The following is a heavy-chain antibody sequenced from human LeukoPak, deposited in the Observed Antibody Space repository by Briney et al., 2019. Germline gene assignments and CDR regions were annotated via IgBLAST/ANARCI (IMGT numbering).Heavy chain of an antibody. CDR1: GGSISSSNYY. CDR2: IYYSGNT. J-gene: IGHJ6*03. CDR3: ARQAKGYMDV. V-gene: IGHV4-39*01. Sequence: PSETLSLTCTVAGGSISSSNYYWGWIRQPPGKGLEWIGSIYYSGNTYYNPSLKSRVTISVDTARNQTSLKLSSVTAADTAVYYCARQAKGYMDVWGKGTTVTVSS.